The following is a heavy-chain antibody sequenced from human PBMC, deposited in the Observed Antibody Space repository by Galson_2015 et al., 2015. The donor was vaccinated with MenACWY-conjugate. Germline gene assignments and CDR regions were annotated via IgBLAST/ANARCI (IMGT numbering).Heavy chain of an antibody. Sequence: TLSLACTVSGGSISSGAYYWSWIRRHPGKGLERIGYIYYSGSTYYNPSLKSRVTISVDTSTNQFSLKLSSVTAADTAVYYCASQTTVTSYWGQGTLVTVSS. CDR2: IYYSGST. J-gene: IGHJ4*02. D-gene: IGHD4-17*01. CDR3: ASQTTVTSY. V-gene: IGHV4-31*03. CDR1: GGSISSGAYY.